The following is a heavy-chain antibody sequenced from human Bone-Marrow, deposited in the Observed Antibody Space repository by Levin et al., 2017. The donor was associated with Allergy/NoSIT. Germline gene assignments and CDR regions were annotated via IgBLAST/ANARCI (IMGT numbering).Heavy chain of an antibody. V-gene: IGHV3-7*04. J-gene: IGHJ6*03. CDR1: GFTFNNYW. CDR2: IKEDGSEK. Sequence: GGSLRLSCAASGFTFNNYWMSWVRQAPGKGLEWVANIKEDGSEKYYVDSVKGRFTISRDNAKNSLSLQLNSLRAEDTAVYYCARDRGSTWYVSIVEYYQYYHYMDVWGKGTTVTVSS. CDR3: ARDRGSTWYVSIVEYYQYYHYMDV. D-gene: IGHD2/OR15-2a*01.